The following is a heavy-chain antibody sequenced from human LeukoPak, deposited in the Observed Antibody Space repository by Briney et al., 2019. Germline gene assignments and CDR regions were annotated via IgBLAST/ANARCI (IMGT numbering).Heavy chain of an antibody. J-gene: IGHJ4*02. V-gene: IGHV4-59*12. CDR3: ARVNMESMTTVTTGEVYFDY. CDR1: GGSISSYY. CDR2: IYYSGST. Sequence: SETLSLTCTVSGGSISSYYWSWIRQPPGKGLEWIGYIYYSGSTNYNPSLKSRVTISVDTSKNQFSLKLSSMTAADTAVYYCARVNMESMTTVTTGEVYFDYWGQGTLVTVSS. D-gene: IGHD4-11*01.